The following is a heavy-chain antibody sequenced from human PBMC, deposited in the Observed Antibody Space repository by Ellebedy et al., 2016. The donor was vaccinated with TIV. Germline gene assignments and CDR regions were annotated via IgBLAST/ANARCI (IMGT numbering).Heavy chain of an antibody. Sequence: GESLKISCAASGFTFSGFGIHWVRQAPGKGLEWVAIIWYDGSNAYYADSVKGRFTISRDNSKNTVYLQMNSLRAEDTAVYYCAKVNVKYLALGRNAMDVWGQGSTVTVSS. D-gene: IGHD7-27*01. J-gene: IGHJ6*02. CDR3: AKVNVKYLALGRNAMDV. V-gene: IGHV3-33*06. CDR2: IWYDGSNA. CDR1: GFTFSGFG.